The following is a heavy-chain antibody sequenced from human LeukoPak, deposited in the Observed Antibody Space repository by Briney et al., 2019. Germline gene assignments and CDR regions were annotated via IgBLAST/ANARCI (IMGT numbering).Heavy chain of an antibody. Sequence: PGGSLRLFCAASRFTFSNYAMNWVRQAPGKGLEWVAVISYDGSNKYYADSVKGRFTISRDNSKNTLYLQMNSLRAEDTAVYYCARVPGYDSSGYFDYWGQGTLVTVSS. D-gene: IGHD3-22*01. J-gene: IGHJ4*02. CDR1: RFTFSNYA. CDR2: ISYDGSNK. CDR3: ARVPGYDSSGYFDY. V-gene: IGHV3-30-3*01.